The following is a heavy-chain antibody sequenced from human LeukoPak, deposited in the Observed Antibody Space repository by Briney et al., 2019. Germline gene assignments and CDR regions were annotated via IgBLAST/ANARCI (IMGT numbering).Heavy chain of an antibody. Sequence: GGSLRLSCAASGFTFRTYWMNWVRQAPGKGLEWVAKIKEDGSEKFYVDSVRGRFTISRDNAKNSLYLQMNTLRAEDTAVYYCAREGSGLDYWGQGTLVTVSS. CDR3: AREGSGLDY. CDR2: IKEDGSEK. J-gene: IGHJ4*02. CDR1: GFTFRTYW. D-gene: IGHD2-15*01. V-gene: IGHV3-7*03.